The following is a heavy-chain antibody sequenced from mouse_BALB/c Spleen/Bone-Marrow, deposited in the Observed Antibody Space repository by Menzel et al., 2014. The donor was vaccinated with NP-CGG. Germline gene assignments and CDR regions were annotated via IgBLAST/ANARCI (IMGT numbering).Heavy chain of an antibody. Sequence: VQLVESGAELVRPGASVKLSCKAPGYTFTSYWMNWVKQRPGQGLEWIGRIDPYDSETHYNQKFRDKAILTVDKSSSTAYMQLSSLTSEDSAVYYCASDDGYYEGDWYFDVWGAGTTVTVSS. CDR1: GYTFTSYW. CDR2: IDPYDSET. CDR3: ASDDGYYEGDWYFDV. D-gene: IGHD2-3*01. J-gene: IGHJ1*01. V-gene: IGHV1-74*01.